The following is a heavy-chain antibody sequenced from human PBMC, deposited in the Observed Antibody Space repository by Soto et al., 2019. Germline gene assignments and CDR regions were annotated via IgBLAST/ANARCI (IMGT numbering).Heavy chain of an antibody. CDR3: ASSLVTPFDY. CDR1: GFTFSSYW. D-gene: IGHD4-4*01. V-gene: IGHV3-74*01. Sequence: EVQLVESGGGLVQPGGSLRLSCSASGFTFSSYWMHWVRQVPGKGLVWVSRINSAGGSTTYADSVKGRVTISRDNANSTLYLQLNSLRAEDTAVYYCASSLVTPFDYWGQGTLVTVSS. J-gene: IGHJ4*02. CDR2: INSAGGST.